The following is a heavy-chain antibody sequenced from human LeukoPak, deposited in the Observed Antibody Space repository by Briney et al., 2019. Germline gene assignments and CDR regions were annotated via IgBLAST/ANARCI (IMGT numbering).Heavy chain of an antibody. Sequence: GGSLRLSCAASGFMFADHALSWVREAPGKGLEWVSSISGSGTTTYYAESVRGRFTISRDNSKNTVYLQMNSLRADDTALYYCARVLTLWFGALDYWGQGRMVSV. V-gene: IGHV3-23*01. CDR3: ARVLTLWFGALDY. J-gene: IGHJ4*02. CDR1: GFMFADHA. CDR2: ISGSGTTT. D-gene: IGHD3-10*01.